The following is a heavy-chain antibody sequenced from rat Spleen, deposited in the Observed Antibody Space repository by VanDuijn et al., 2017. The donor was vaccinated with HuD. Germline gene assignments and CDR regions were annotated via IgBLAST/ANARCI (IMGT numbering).Heavy chain of an antibody. V-gene: IGHV5-31*01. CDR2: ISYEGSST. J-gene: IGHJ2*01. CDR1: GFTFNNYW. CDR3: ARDYFDY. Sequence: EVQLVESGGGLVQPGRSLKLSCVASGFTFNNYWMTWIRQAPGKGLEWVESISYEGSSTYYGDSVKGGFTISRDNAKSTLYLQMNSLRSEDTATYYCARDYFDYWGQGVMVTVSS.